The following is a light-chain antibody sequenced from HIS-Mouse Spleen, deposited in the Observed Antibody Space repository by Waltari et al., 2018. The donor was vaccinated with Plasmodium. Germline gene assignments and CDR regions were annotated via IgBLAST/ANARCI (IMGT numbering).Light chain of an antibody. CDR3: CSYAGSSTYV. CDR2: EGS. J-gene: IGLJ1*01. CDR1: SSDVGSYNL. V-gene: IGLV2-23*01. Sequence: QSALTQPASVSGSPGQSITISCTGTSSDVGSYNLVSWYQQHPGKAPKLMIYEGSKRHSGVSNRFSGSKSGNTASLTISGLQAEDDADYYCCSYAGSSTYVFGTGTKVTVL.